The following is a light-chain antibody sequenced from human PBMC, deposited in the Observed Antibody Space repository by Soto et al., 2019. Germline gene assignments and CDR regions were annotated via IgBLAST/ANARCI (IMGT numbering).Light chain of an antibody. CDR2: YAS. CDR1: QSVSNN. V-gene: IGKV3-15*01. J-gene: IGKJ5*01. Sequence: EIMMTQSPATLSVSPGERATLSCRASQSVSNNLAWYQQKPGQAPRLLIYYASTRATGIPARFSGSGSGTEFSLTISSLCSSQFARYPCPQSNNMPPITFGQGTRLEIK. CDR3: PQSNNMPPIT.